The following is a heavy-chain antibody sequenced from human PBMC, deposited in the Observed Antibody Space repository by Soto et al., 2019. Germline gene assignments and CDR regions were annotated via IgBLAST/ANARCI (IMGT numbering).Heavy chain of an antibody. CDR1: RGFVSSYY. CDR3: ATYPGIAAPRGVP. J-gene: IGHJ5*02. D-gene: IGHD6-13*01. Sequence: SYTLSLTCTVCRGFVSSYYCSWIRQPPGKGLEWIGYIYYSGSTNYNPSLKSRVTISVDTSKNQFSLKLSSVTAADTAVYYCATYPGIAAPRGVPWGQGTLVTVSS. V-gene: IGHV4-59*02. CDR2: IYYSGST.